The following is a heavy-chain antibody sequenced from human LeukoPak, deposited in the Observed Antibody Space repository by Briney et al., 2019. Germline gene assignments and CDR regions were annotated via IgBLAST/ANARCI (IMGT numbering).Heavy chain of an antibody. CDR1: GFPFNNYW. D-gene: IGHD2-2*02. Sequence: PGGSLRLSCAASGFPFNNYWMSWVRQAPGKGLEWVANINQDGSETYYVDSVKGRFTISRDNAKNSLYLQMNSLGAEDTALYPCARDAHCSSTSCDKPLWYFDLWGRGTLVTVSS. V-gene: IGHV3-7*01. J-gene: IGHJ2*01. CDR3: ARDAHCSSTSCDKPLWYFDL. CDR2: INQDGSET.